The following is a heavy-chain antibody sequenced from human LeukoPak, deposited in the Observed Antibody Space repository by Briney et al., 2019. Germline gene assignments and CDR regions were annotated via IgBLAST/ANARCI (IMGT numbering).Heavy chain of an antibody. CDR1: GGSISSYY. J-gene: IGHJ4*02. V-gene: IGHV4-59*01. Sequence: SETLSLTCTVSGGSISSYYWSWLRQPPGKGLEWIGYIYYSGSTNYNPSLKSRVTISVDTSKNQFSLKLSSVTAADTAVYYCARVDSGSYDYWGQGTPVTVSS. D-gene: IGHD1-26*01. CDR3: ARVDSGSYDY. CDR2: IYYSGST.